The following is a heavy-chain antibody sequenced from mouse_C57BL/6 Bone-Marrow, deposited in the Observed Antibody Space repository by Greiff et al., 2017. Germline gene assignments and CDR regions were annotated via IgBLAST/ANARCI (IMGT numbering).Heavy chain of an antibody. CDR1: GFSLTSYG. D-gene: IGHD1-1*01. CDR3: ARPYGSISYAMDY. Sequence: VKLVESGPGLVAPSQSLSITCTVSGFSLTSYGVHWVRQPPGKGLEWLVVIWSDGSTTYNSALKSRLSISKDNSKSQVFLKMNSLQTDDTAMYYCARPYGSISYAMDYWGQGTSVTVSS. V-gene: IGHV2-6*03. J-gene: IGHJ4*01. CDR2: IWSDGST.